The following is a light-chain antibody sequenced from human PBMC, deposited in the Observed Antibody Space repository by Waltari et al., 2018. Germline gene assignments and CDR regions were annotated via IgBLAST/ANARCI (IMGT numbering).Light chain of an antibody. CDR3: STYTSSTVV. Sequence: QSALTQPPSVSGSPGQSVTISCTGSSSDLGSYNRVSWYQQPPGTAPKLMIYEVSYRPSGVPVRFSGSKSGNTASRTSSGLQAEDEADYYCSTYTSSTVVFGGGTKLTVL. CDR1: SSDLGSYNR. CDR2: EVS. V-gene: IGLV2-18*02. J-gene: IGLJ2*01.